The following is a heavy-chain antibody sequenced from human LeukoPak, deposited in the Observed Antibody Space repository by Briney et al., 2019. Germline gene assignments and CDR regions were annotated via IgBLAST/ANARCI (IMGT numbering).Heavy chain of an antibody. CDR1: GFTFDDYG. CDR3: ARTFGHIVATTESLGVDY. CDR2: INWNGGST. J-gene: IGHJ4*02. D-gene: IGHD5-12*01. V-gene: IGHV3-20*04. Sequence: GGSLRLSCAASGFTFDDYGMSWVRQAPGKGLEWVSGINWNGGSTGYADSVKGRFTISRDNAKNSLYLQMNSLRAEDTALYYCARTFGHIVATTESLGVDYWGQGTLVTVSS.